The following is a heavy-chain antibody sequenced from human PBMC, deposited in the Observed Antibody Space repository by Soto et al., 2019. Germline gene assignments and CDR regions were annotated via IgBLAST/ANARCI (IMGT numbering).Heavy chain of an antibody. CDR1: GGTFSSYA. CDR2: IIPIFGTA. D-gene: IGHD4-17*01. CDR3: ARDNTEIYYYYGMDV. Sequence: SVKVSCKASGGTFSSYAISWVRQAPGQGLEWMGGIIPIFGTANYAQKFQGRVTITADKSTSTAYMELSSLRSEDTAVYYCARDNTEIYYYYGMDVWGQGTTVTVSS. J-gene: IGHJ6*02. V-gene: IGHV1-69*06.